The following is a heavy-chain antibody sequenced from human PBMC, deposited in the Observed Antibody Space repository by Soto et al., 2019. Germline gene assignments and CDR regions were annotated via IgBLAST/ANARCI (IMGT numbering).Heavy chain of an antibody. V-gene: IGHV3-48*01. D-gene: IGHD2-21*01. J-gene: IGHJ6*02. CDR3: ARLVNAIPNHGMDV. CDR1: GFTFSSYS. CDR2: ISSSSSTI. Sequence: GGSLRLSCAASGFTFSSYSMNWVRQAPGKGLEWVSYISSSSSTIYYADSVKGRFTISRDNAKNSLYLQMNSLRAEDTAVYYCARLVNAIPNHGMDVWGQGTTVTVSS.